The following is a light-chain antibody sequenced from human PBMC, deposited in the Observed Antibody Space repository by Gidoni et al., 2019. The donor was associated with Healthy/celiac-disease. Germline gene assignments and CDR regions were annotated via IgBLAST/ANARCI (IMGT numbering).Light chain of an antibody. J-gene: IGKJ1*01. CDR2: GAS. V-gene: IGKV3-20*01. Sequence: EIVLTQSPGTLSLSPGESATLSCRSSQSVISRYLAWYQQKPGQAPRFLIYGASSRATGVPYRFSGSGSGTDFTLTISRLEPEDFAVYYCQQYGSSPWTFGQGTKVEIK. CDR1: QSVISRY. CDR3: QQYGSSPWT.